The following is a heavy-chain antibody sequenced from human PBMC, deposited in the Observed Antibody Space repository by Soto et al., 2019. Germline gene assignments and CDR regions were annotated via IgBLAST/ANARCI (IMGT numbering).Heavy chain of an antibody. D-gene: IGHD6-19*01. CDR2: ISSSSSYI. CDR3: ARGPRAVAGTRWLDP. CDR1: GFTFSSYS. J-gene: IGHJ5*02. V-gene: IGHV3-21*01. Sequence: EVQLVESGGGLVKPGGSLRLSCAASGFTFSSYSMNWVRQAPGKGLEWVSSISSSSSYIYYADSVKGRFTISRDNAKNSLYLQMNSLRAEDTAVYYCARGPRAVAGTRWLDPWGQGTLVTVSS.